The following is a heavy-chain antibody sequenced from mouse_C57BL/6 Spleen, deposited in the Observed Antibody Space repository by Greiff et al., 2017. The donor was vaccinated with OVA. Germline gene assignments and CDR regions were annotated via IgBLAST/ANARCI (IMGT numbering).Heavy chain of an antibody. J-gene: IGHJ3*01. CDR1: GYTFTDYY. CDR3: ARSEAGSSPFAY. Sequence: EVKVVESGPELVKPGASVKISCKASGYTFTDYYMNWVKQSHGKSLEWIGDINPNNGGTSYNQKFKGKATLTVDKSSSTAYMELRSLTSEDSAVYYCARSEAGSSPFAYWGQGTLVTVSA. D-gene: IGHD1-1*01. V-gene: IGHV1-26*01. CDR2: INPNNGGT.